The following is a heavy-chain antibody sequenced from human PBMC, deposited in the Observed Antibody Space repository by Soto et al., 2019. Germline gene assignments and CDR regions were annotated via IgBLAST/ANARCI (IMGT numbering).Heavy chain of an antibody. J-gene: IGHJ5*02. CDR2: ISAYNGNT. V-gene: IGHV1-18*04. D-gene: IGHD3-3*01. CDR1: RYTFSSYR. CDR3: ARDHYDFWSGYYYWFDP. Sequence: GASVKVSSKASRYTFSSYRIIWVRQAPLQGLEWMGWISAYNGNTNYAQKLQGRVTMTTDTSTSTAYMELRSLRSDDTAVYYCARDHYDFWSGYYYWFDPWGQGTLVTVSS.